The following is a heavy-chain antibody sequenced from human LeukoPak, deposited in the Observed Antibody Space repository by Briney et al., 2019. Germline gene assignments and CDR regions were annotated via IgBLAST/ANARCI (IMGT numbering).Heavy chain of an antibody. CDR1: GGTFSSYT. Sequence: ASVKVSCKASGGTFSSYTISWVRQAPGQGLEWMGRIIPILGIANYAQKFQGRVTITADKSTSTAYMQLRSLRSDDTAMYYCARVGGNYEGLIDYWGQGTLVTVSS. CDR3: ARVGGNYEGLIDY. D-gene: IGHD1-26*01. J-gene: IGHJ4*02. V-gene: IGHV1-69*02. CDR2: IIPILGIA.